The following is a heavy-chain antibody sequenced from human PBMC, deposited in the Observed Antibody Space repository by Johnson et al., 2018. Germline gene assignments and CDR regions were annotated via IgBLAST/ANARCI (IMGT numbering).Heavy chain of an antibody. CDR3: ARDRPSGGWNAFDI. CDR2: IGTAGDT. D-gene: IGHD6-19*01. Sequence: VQLVESGGGLVQPGGSLRLSCAASGFTFSSYDMHWVRQATGKGLEWVSAIGTAGDTYYPGSVKGRFTISREKAKNSLYLQMNSLRAGDTAVYYCARDRPSGGWNAFDIWGQGTMVTVSS. J-gene: IGHJ3*02. V-gene: IGHV3-13*01. CDR1: GFTFSSYD.